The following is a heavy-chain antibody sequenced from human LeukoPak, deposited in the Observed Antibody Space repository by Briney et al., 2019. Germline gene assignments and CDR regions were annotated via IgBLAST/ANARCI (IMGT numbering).Heavy chain of an antibody. V-gene: IGHV3-30*04. CDR1: GFTFSSYA. CDR3: ARVTRELYVSNWFDP. J-gene: IGHJ5*02. CDR2: ISYDGSNK. D-gene: IGHD3-10*01. Sequence: GSSLRLSCAASGFTFSSYAMHWVRQAPGKGLEWVAVISYDGSNKYYADSVKGRFTISRDNAKNSLYLQMNSLRAEDTAVYYCARVTRELYVSNWFDPWGQGTLVTVSS.